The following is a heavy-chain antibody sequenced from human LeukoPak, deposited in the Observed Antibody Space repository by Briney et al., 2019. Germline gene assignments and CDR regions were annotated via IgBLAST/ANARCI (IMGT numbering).Heavy chain of an antibody. J-gene: IGHJ4*02. CDR3: ARDAAPYSNYDSSGYPRPPIDY. CDR1: GYTFTSYA. Sequence: ASVKVSCKASGYTFTSYAMNWVRQAPGQGLEWMGWINTNTGNPTYAQGFTGRFVFSLDTSVSTAYLQISSLKAEDTAVYYCARDAAPYSNYDSSGYPRPPIDYWGQGTLVTVSS. CDR2: INTNTGNP. D-gene: IGHD3-22*01. V-gene: IGHV7-4-1*02.